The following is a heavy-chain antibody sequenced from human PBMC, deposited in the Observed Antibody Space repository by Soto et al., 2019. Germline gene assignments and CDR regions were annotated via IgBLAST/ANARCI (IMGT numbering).Heavy chain of an antibody. J-gene: IGHJ5*02. Sequence: QAQLVQSGAEMKNPGASVKVSCKASGYTFTSYGISWVRQAPGQGLEWMGWISGFNDDTNHAQKFQGRVTMTKDTCTSTAYMELRSLKFDDTAVYYCARSGSYYPARNWFGPWGQGTLVTVSS. CDR1: GYTFTSYG. V-gene: IGHV1-18*01. CDR2: ISGFNDDT. CDR3: ARSGSYYPARNWFGP. D-gene: IGHD3-10*01.